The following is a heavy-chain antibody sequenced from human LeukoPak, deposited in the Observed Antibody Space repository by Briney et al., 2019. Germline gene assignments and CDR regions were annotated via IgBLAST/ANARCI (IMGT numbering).Heavy chain of an antibody. CDR1: GFTVSSNY. CDR2: IYSGGST. CDR3: ARDGWQQLGKNYYYYGMDV. D-gene: IGHD6-13*01. J-gene: IGHJ6*02. Sequence: GGSLRLSCAASGFTVSSNYMSWVRQAPGKGLEWVSVIYSGGSTYYADSVKGRFTISRDNSKNTLYLQMNSLRAEDTAVYYCARDGWQQLGKNYYYYGMDVWGQGTTVTVSS. V-gene: IGHV3-53*01.